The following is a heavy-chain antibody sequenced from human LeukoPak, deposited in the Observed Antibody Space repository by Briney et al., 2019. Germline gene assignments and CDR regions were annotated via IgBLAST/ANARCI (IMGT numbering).Heavy chain of an antibody. V-gene: IGHV4-39*07. CDR2: IYYSGST. J-gene: IGHJ5*02. CDR1: GGSISSSSYY. CDR3: ARDKDIVVVPAAGWFDP. D-gene: IGHD2-2*01. Sequence: SETLSLTCTVSGGSISSSSYYWGWIRQPPGKGLEWIGSIYYSGSTYYNPSLKSRVTISVDTSKNQFSLKLSSVTAADTAVYYCARDKDIVVVPAAGWFDPWGQGTLVTVSS.